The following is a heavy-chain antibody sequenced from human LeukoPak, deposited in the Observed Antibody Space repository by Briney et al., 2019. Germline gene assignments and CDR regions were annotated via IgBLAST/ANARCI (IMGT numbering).Heavy chain of an antibody. CDR3: AKDEAAGGDWFDP. Sequence: PGGSLRLSCAASGFTVSSNYMSWVRQAPGKGLEWVSVIYSGGSTYYADSVKGRFTISRDNSKNTLYLQMNSLRAEDTAVYYCAKDEAAGGDWFDPWGQGTLVTVSS. V-gene: IGHV3-53*01. D-gene: IGHD6-13*01. CDR1: GFTVSSNY. J-gene: IGHJ5*02. CDR2: IYSGGST.